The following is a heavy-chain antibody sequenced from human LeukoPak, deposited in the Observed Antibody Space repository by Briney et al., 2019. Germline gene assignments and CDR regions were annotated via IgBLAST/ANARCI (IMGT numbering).Heavy chain of an antibody. CDR3: ARAVYYYDSSGSWAYYFDY. Sequence: ASVKVSCKASGYTFTSYAMHWVRQAPGQRLEWMGWINAGNGNTKYSQEFQGRVTITRDTSASTAYMELSSLRSEDMAVYYCARAVYYYDSSGSWAYYFDYWGQGTLVTVSS. D-gene: IGHD3-22*01. J-gene: IGHJ4*02. CDR2: INAGNGNT. CDR1: GYTFTSYA. V-gene: IGHV1-3*03.